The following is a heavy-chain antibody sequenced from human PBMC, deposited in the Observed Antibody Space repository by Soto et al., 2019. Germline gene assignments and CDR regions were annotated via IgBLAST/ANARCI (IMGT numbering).Heavy chain of an antibody. D-gene: IGHD3-3*01. CDR2: IYYSGST. J-gene: IGHJ4*02. CDR3: AREGLRFLFDY. V-gene: IGHV4-59*01. Sequence: SETLSLTWTVSGGSISSYYWIWIRQPPGKGLEWIGYIYYSGSTNYNPSLKSRVTISVDTSKNQFSLKLSSVTAADTAVYYCAREGLRFLFDYWGQGTLVTVSS. CDR1: GGSISSYY.